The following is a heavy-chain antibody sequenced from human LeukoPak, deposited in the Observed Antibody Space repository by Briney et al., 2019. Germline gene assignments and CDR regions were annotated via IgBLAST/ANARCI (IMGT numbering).Heavy chain of an antibody. D-gene: IGHD6-19*01. J-gene: IGHJ4*02. Sequence: ASVKVSRKASGYTFTGYYMHWVRQAPGQGLEWMGWINPNSGGTKYAQKFQGRVTMTRDTSISTAYMELSRLRSDDTAVYYCADEPGLKWLADWGQGTLVTVSS. CDR3: ADEPGLKWLAD. CDR1: GYTFTGYY. CDR2: INPNSGGT. V-gene: IGHV1-2*02.